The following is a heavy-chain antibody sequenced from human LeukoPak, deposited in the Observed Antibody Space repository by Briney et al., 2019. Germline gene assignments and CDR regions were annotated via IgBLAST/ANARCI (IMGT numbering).Heavy chain of an antibody. CDR1: GGTFSNYA. V-gene: IGHV1-69*13. CDR3: AISVYTGGVFDK. J-gene: IGHJ4*02. Sequence: SVKVSCKTSGGTFSNYAISWVRQAPGQGPEWMGGIIPVSGTTNNAHKFQGRVTITADESTSTAYMELSSLRSEDTAVYYCAISVYTGGVFDKWGQGTVVTVSS. D-gene: IGHD2-8*02. CDR2: IIPVSGTT.